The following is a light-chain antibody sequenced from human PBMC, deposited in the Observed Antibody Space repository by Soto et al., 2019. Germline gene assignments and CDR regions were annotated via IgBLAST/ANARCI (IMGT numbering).Light chain of an antibody. Sequence: QSALTQPPSASGSPGQSVTISCTGTSSDVGGYDYVSWYQQHPGKAPKLMIYEVTKRPSGVPDRFSGSKSGNTASLTVSGLQANDEADYYCSSYSTTNILVFGSGTKLTVL. CDR2: EVT. CDR1: SSDVGGYDY. V-gene: IGLV2-8*01. J-gene: IGLJ1*01. CDR3: SSYSTTNILV.